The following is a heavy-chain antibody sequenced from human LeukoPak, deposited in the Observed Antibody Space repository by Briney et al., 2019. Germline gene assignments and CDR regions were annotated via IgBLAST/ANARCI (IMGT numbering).Heavy chain of an antibody. J-gene: IGHJ4*02. CDR1: RFSLSTSGVA. Sequence: SGPTVVIPTQTLTLTCTFSRFSLSTSGVAVGWIRQPPGRALEWLALIYGNDDKRYTPSLTNRLTITKDTSKNQVVLTMTNMDPVDRATYYCAHREAGAFDYWGQGPVAMVSS. V-gene: IGHV2-5*01. CDR3: AHREAGAFDY. CDR2: IYGNDDK.